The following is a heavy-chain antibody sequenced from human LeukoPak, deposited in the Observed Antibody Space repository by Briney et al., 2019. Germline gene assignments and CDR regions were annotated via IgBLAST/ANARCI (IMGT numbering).Heavy chain of an antibody. CDR2: INPNSGGT. CDR1: GYTFTGYY. Sequence: GASVKVSCKASGYTFTGYYMHWVRQAPGQGLEWMGWINPNSGGTNYAQKFQGWVTMTRHTSISTAYMELSRLRSDDTAVYYCARGMVADRSLDIWGQGTMVTVSS. V-gene: IGHV1-2*04. D-gene: IGHD2-15*01. J-gene: IGHJ3*02. CDR3: ARGMVADRSLDI.